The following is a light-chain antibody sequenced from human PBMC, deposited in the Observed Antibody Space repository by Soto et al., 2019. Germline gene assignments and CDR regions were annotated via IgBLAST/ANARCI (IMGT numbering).Light chain of an antibody. CDR1: PSVSNS. CDR2: DAS. J-gene: IGKJ3*01. V-gene: IGKV3-11*01. Sequence: ESVLTQSPATLSLSPGERATLSCRASPSVSNSLAWYQHEPGQAPRLLIYDASNRATGVPTRFSGSGSGTDFTLTISSLEPEDFAVYYCQQYGSSPLTFGPGTKVEIK. CDR3: QQYGSSPLT.